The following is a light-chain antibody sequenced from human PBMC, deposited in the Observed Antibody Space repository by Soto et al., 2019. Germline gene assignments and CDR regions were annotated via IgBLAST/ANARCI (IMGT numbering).Light chain of an antibody. Sequence: ENVLTQSPGTLSLSPGERATLSCRASQNVDSSYLAWYQQKPGQAPRLLIYGTSSRATGIPERFSGSGSGTDFTLTINRLETEDVAVYDGQHYSNSIYTFGQGTKVEIK. J-gene: IGKJ2*01. CDR1: QNVDSSY. V-gene: IGKV3-20*01. CDR2: GTS. CDR3: QHYSNSIYT.